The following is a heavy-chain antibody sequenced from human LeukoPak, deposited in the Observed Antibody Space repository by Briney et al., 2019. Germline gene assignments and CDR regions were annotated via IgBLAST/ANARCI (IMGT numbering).Heavy chain of an antibody. Sequence: SETLSLTCTVSGGSISSYYWSWIRQPPGKGLEWIGYIYYSGSTNYNPSLKSRVTISVDTSKNQFSLKLSSVTAADTAVYYCASINSGSSSLYYFGYWGQGTLVTVSS. CDR3: ASINSGSSSLYYFGY. D-gene: IGHD1-26*01. J-gene: IGHJ4*02. CDR1: GGSISSYY. CDR2: IYYSGST. V-gene: IGHV4-59*08.